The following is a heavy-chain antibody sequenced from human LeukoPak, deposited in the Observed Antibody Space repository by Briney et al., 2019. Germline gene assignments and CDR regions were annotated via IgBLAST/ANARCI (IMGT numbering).Heavy chain of an antibody. CDR1: GYTFTSYY. Sequence: ASVKVSCKASGYTFTSYYMHWVRQVPGQGPEWMGWINPNSGDTASAQKFQGRVTVTRDTSIATVYMELSRLRSDDTAVYYCARGGSTSSDYWGQGTLVSVSS. V-gene: IGHV1-2*02. CDR2: INPNSGDT. CDR3: ARGGSTSSDY. J-gene: IGHJ4*02. D-gene: IGHD6-6*01.